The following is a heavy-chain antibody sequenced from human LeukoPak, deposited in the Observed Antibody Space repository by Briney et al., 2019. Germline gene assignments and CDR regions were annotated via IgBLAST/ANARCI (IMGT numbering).Heavy chain of an antibody. CDR2: IGGSGDRT. CDR3: AKDRTQQPYGIFDY. Sequence: GGSLRLSCAVSGFPFSNSWMYWVRQDPGKGLEWVSAIGGSGDRTYYADSVKGRFTISRDNSKNTLYLQMNSLRAEDTAVYYCAKDRTQQPYGIFDYWGQGTLVTVSS. J-gene: IGHJ4*02. CDR1: GFPFSNSW. D-gene: IGHD6-13*01. V-gene: IGHV3-23*01.